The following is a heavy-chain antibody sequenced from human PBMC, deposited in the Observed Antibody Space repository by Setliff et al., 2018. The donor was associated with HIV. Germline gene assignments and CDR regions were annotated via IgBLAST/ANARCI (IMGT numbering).Heavy chain of an antibody. CDR3: ASGFCNTPSCYIGVLDH. Sequence: GESLKISCKGSGYSFTNYWIGWVRQMPGKGLEWVGIIYPGDSDTTYTPSFQGHVAFSVDKSISTAYLQWRSLKASDTAMYYCASGFCNTPSCYIGVLDHWGLGTLVTVSS. V-gene: IGHV5-51*01. CDR2: IYPGDSDT. J-gene: IGHJ4*02. D-gene: IGHD2-2*02. CDR1: GYSFTNYW.